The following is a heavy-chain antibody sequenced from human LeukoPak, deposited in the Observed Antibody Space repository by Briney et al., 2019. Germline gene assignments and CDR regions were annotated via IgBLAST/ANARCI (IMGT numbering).Heavy chain of an antibody. CDR2: INAGNGNT. V-gene: IGHV1-3*03. D-gene: IGHD6-13*01. CDR3: ARAPIAAAGPDY. J-gene: IGHJ4*02. Sequence: ASVKVSCKASGYTFTNYAMHWVRQAPGQRLGWMGWINAGNGNTKYSQEFQGRVTITRDTSASTAYMELSSLRSEDMAVYYCARAPIAAAGPDYWGQGTLVTVSS. CDR1: GYTFTNYA.